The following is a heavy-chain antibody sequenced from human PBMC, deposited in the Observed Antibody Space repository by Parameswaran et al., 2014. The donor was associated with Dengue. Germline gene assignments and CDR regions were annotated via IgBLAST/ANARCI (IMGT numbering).Heavy chain of an antibody. CDR1: SNA. CDR2: ISASGGST. CDR3: VKVYCSGGSCYDATGIDY. J-gene: IGHJ4*02. D-gene: IGHD2-15*01. Sequence: SNARWIRQPPGKRLEWVSAISASGGSTYYADSVKGRFTISRDNSKNTLFLQMNGLRVEDTAVYYCVKVYCSGGSCYDATGIDYWGQGTLVTVSS. V-gene: IGHV3-23*01.